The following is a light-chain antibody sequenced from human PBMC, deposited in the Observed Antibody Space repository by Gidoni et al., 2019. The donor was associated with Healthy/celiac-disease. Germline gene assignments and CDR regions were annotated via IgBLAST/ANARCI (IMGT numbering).Light chain of an antibody. CDR1: RSNIGAGYD. Sequence: QSVLTQPPSVSGAPGQRVTISCTGRRSNIGAGYDVHWYQQLPGTAPKLLIYGNSNRPSGVPDRFSGSKSGTAASRAITGLQAEDEADYYCQSYDSSLSGFVVFGGGTKLTVL. CDR3: QSYDSSLSGFVV. CDR2: GNS. J-gene: IGLJ2*01. V-gene: IGLV1-40*01.